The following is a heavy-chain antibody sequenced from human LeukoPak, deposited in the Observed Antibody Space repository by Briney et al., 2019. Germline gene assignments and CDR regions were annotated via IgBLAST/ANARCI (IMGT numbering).Heavy chain of an antibody. CDR1: GGSISSSSYY. CDR2: IYYSGST. V-gene: IGHV4-39*01. J-gene: IGHJ4*02. CDR3: ASGQYYDLWSGYYVD. D-gene: IGHD3-3*01. Sequence: SETLSLTCTVSGGSISSSSYYWGWLRQPPGKGLEWIGRIYYSGSTYYNPSLKSRVTISVDTSKNQFSLKLTSVTAADTAVYYCASGQYYDLWSGYYVDWGQGTLVTVSA.